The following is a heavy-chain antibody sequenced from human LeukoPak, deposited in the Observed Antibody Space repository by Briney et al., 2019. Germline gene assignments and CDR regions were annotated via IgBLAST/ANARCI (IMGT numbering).Heavy chain of an antibody. CDR1: GLTTRNSC. Sequence: GGSLRLSCAVSGLTTRNSCMSWVRQAPGKGLEWVANIDPDGTDLYYMDSVKGRFTVSRDNDKNSLYLQMHSLRVEDTATYYCVRGSSSFWGQGTLVTV. J-gene: IGHJ4*02. CDR2: IDPDGTDL. D-gene: IGHD2-2*01. CDR3: VRGSSSF. V-gene: IGHV3-7*04.